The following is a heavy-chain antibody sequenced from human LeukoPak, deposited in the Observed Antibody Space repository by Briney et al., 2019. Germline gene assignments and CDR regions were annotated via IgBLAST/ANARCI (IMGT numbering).Heavy chain of an antibody. CDR2: MNPNSGNT. Sequence: GASVKVSYKASGYTFTSYDINWVRQATGQGLEWMGWMNPNSGNTGYAQKFQGRVTITRNTSISTAYMELSSLRSEDTAVYYCARGYNWNYYYYMDVWGKGTTVTVSS. V-gene: IGHV1-8*03. CDR3: ARGYNWNYYYYMDV. CDR1: GYTFTSYD. D-gene: IGHD1-20*01. J-gene: IGHJ6*03.